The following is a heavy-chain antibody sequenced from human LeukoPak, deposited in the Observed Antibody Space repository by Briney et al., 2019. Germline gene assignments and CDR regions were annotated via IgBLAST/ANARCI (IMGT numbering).Heavy chain of an antibody. D-gene: IGHD3-10*01. J-gene: IGHJ4*02. CDR1: GGSFSGYY. V-gene: IGHV4-34*01. Sequence: SETLSLTCAVYGGSFSGYYWSWIRQPPGKGLEWIGEINHSGSTNYNPSLKSRVTISVDTSKNQFSLKLSSVTAADTAVYYCASGRFTMVRGYFDYWGQGTLVTVSS. CDR2: INHSGST. CDR3: ASGRFTMVRGYFDY.